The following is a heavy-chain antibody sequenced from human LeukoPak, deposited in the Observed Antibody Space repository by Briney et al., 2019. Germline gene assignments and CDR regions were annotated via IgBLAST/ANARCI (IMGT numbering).Heavy chain of an antibody. CDR2: IYSGGRP. Sequence: GGSLRLSCAASGLTVSGKYMMWVRQAPGKRLEWVSLIYSGGRPYYADSVRGRFTVSRDNAKQSLDLQMNSLRVDDTAIYYCARVGRIQYFDHWGQGTLVTVSS. CDR1: GLTVSGKY. J-gene: IGHJ4*02. D-gene: IGHD1-26*01. V-gene: IGHV3-53*01. CDR3: ARVGRIQYFDH.